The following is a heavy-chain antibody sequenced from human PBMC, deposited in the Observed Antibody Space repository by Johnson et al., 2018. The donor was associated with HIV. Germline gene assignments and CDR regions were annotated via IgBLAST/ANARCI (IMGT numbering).Heavy chain of an antibody. CDR1: GFTFDDYG. Sequence: VQLVESGGGAGRPRGSLRLSCAASGFTFDDYGMSWVRQAPGKGLEWVSRINWNGGSTSCADSVKGRFTISRANAKNSLYLQMNMLIAEDTALYYCARVSSNGDSSGLVDTFDMWGQGTMVTVSS. CDR3: ARVSSNGDSSGLVDTFDM. CDR2: INWNGGST. J-gene: IGHJ3*02. V-gene: IGHV3-20*04. D-gene: IGHD3-22*01.